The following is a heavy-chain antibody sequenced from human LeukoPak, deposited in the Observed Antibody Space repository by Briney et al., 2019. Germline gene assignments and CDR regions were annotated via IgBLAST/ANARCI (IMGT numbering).Heavy chain of an antibody. J-gene: IGHJ4*02. V-gene: IGHV3-23*01. CDR3: VKDRGTYHFDY. Sequence: PGGPLRLSCAASGFTFSSYDMNWVRQAPGKGLEWVSSISGSGGSTHYADSVKGRFTISRDNSKTTLYLQMNSLRAEDTAIYYCVKDRGTYHFDYWGQGTLVTVSS. CDR2: ISGSGGST. CDR1: GFTFSSYD. D-gene: IGHD5-12*01.